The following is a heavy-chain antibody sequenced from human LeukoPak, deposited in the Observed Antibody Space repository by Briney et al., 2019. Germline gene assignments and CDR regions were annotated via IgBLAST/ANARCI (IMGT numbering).Heavy chain of an antibody. D-gene: IGHD2-2*01. CDR2: IYYTGST. CDR1: GGSISSYY. V-gene: IGHV4-59*01. Sequence: PSETLSLTCTVSGGSISSYYWSWIRQPPGKGLEWIAYIYYTGSTKYNPSLKSRITVSVDASTNQFSLKLSSVTAADTAVYYCARHGAYQLLDNWFDPWGQGTLVTVSS. J-gene: IGHJ5*02. CDR3: ARHGAYQLLDNWFDP.